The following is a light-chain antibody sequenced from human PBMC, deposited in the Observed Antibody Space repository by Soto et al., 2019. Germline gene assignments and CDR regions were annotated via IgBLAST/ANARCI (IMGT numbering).Light chain of an antibody. J-gene: IGKJ2*01. CDR2: GAS. Sequence: EIVLTQSPGTLSLSPGERATLSCRASQSVSSSYLAWYQQKPGQAPRLLIYGASSRATGIPDRFSGSASGTDFTLTISRLEPDDFSTYYCQQYSTYSVFTFGQGTRLEIK. V-gene: IGKV3-20*01. CDR1: QSVSSSY. CDR3: QQYSTYSVFT.